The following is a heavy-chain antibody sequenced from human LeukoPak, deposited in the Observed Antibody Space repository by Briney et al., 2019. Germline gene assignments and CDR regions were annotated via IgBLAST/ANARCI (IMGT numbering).Heavy chain of an antibody. CDR3: ARDGMPFDW. Sequence: SGGSLRLSCAASGFRFSSYWMSWVRQAPGKGLEWVANINQDGTEKYYVDSVKGRFTISRDNAKNSLSLQMNSLRVEDTAVYYCARDGMPFDWWCQGNLVTVSS. J-gene: IGHJ4*02. CDR1: GFRFSSYW. CDR2: INQDGTEK. V-gene: IGHV3-7*04. D-gene: IGHD1-1*01.